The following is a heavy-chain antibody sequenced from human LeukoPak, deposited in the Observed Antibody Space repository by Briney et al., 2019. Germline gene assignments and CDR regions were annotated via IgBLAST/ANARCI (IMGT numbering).Heavy chain of an antibody. Sequence: PSQTLSLTCTVSGSISSGDYYWSWIRQPPGKALEWLALIYWDDDKRYSPSLKSRLTITKDTSKNQVVLTMTNMDPVDTATYYCAQIRTTVTTVWGQGTLVTVSS. CDR3: AQIRTTVTTV. CDR1: GSISSGDYY. D-gene: IGHD4-17*01. V-gene: IGHV2-5*08. CDR2: IYWDDDK. J-gene: IGHJ4*02.